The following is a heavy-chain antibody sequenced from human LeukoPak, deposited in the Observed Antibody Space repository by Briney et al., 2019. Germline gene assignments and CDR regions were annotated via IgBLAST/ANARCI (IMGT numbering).Heavy chain of an antibody. CDR3: ARYREWLSNDAFDI. CDR2: IYTSGST. J-gene: IGHJ3*02. Sequence: SETLSLTCTVSGGSISSYYWSWIRQPAGKGLEWIGRIYTSGSTNYNPSLKSRVTISVDTSKNQFSLKLSSVTAADTAVYYCARYREWLSNDAFDIWGQGTMVTVSS. CDR1: GGSISSYY. D-gene: IGHD6-19*01. V-gene: IGHV4-4*07.